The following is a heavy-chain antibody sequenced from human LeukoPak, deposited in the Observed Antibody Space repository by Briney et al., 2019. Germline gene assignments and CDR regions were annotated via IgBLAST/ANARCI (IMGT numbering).Heavy chain of an antibody. J-gene: IGHJ6*03. D-gene: IGHD4-11*01. V-gene: IGHV3-7*01. CDR2: MKQDGSEK. Sequence: GGSLRLSCAASGFTFSSYWMSWVRQAPGKGLEWVANMKQDGSEKYYVDSVKGRFTISRDNAKNSLYLQMNSLRAEDTAVYYCARDGPDYPYYYYYMDVWGKGTTVTVSS. CDR1: GFTFSSYW. CDR3: ARDGPDYPYYYYYMDV.